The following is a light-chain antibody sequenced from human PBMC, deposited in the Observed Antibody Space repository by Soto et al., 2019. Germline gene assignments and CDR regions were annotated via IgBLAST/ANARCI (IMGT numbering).Light chain of an antibody. J-gene: IGKJ5*01. CDR2: DAS. CDR1: QSVRTY. Sequence: EVVLTQSPATLSLSPGERATLSCRASQSVRTYVSWFQQKPGQAPRPLIYDASNRATGIPARFSGSGSGTDFTLTISSLEPEDFAVYYCQQRMTWPPITFGQGTRLEIK. V-gene: IGKV3-11*01. CDR3: QQRMTWPPIT.